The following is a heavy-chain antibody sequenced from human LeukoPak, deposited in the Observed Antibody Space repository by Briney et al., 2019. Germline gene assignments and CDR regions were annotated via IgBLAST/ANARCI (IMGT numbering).Heavy chain of an antibody. D-gene: IGHD3-22*01. Sequence: PGGSLRLSCAASGFTFSNYAMHWVRQAPGKGLEWVAVISYDGSNKYYADSVKGRFTISRDNSKNTLYLQMNSLRAEDTAVYYCARSGGDYYDSISGLLLHFDYWGQGTLVTVSS. CDR2: ISYDGSNK. J-gene: IGHJ4*02. CDR3: ARSGGDYYDSISGLLLHFDY. CDR1: GFTFSNYA. V-gene: IGHV3-30-3*01.